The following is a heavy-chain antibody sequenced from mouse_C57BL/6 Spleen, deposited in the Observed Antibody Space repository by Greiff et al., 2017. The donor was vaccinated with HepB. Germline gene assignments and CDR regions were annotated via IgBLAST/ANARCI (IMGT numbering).Heavy chain of an antibody. CDR2: IRPNSGST. Sequence: QVQLQQPGAELVKPGASVKLSCKASGYTFTSYWMHWVKQRPGQGLEWIGMIRPNSGSTNYNEKFKSKATLTVDKSSSTAYMQLSSLTSEDSAVYYCASPTYSNYVAYWGQGTLVTVSA. V-gene: IGHV1-64*01. CDR3: ASPTYSNYVAY. J-gene: IGHJ3*01. D-gene: IGHD2-5*01. CDR1: GYTFTSYW.